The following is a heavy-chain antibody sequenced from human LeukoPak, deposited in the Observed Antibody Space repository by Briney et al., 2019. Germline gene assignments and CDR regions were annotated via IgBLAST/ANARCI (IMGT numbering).Heavy chain of an antibody. CDR3: XXXVEEDGYYYFDY. J-gene: IGHJ4*02. Sequence: SVKVSCKASGYTFTSYYMHWVRQAPGQGLEWMGGIIPIFGTANYAQKFQGRVTITAAESTSTAYMELSSLRSQDTAVYYLXXXVEEDGYYYFDYWGQGTLVTVSS. D-gene: IGHD5-24*01. V-gene: IGHV1-69*13. CDR2: IIPIFGTA. CDR1: GYTFTSYY.